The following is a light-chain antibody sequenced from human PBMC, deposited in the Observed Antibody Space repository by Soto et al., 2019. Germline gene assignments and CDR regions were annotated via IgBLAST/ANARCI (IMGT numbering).Light chain of an antibody. CDR1: QSVSNK. CDR3: QQYDDWPPT. V-gene: IGKV3-15*01. CDR2: DAS. J-gene: IGKJ1*01. Sequence: EIVMTQSPATLSVSPGERVTLSCRASQSVSNKLAWYQQKPGQAPRLLIYDASGRAGSVPARLSGSGSGTEFTLTISSLQSEDFAVYFWQQYDDWPPTSGQGTKVEIK.